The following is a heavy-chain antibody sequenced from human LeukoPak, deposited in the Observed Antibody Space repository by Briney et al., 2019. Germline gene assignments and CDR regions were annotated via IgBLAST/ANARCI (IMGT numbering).Heavy chain of an antibody. D-gene: IGHD1-1*01. V-gene: IGHV3-23*01. Sequence: GGSLRLSCGASGFSFSSHAMSWFRKPPGTGLEWLSSIATSGTYYTSSVKGRFTISRDDSKNMLFLQMNSLTAEDTAVYFCAREGLERHLALDSWGQGTLFTVPS. J-gene: IGHJ4*02. CDR1: GFSFSSHA. CDR3: AREGLERHLALDS. CDR2: IATSGT.